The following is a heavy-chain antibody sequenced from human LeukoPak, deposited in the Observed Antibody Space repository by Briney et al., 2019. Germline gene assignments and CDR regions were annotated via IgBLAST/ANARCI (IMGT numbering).Heavy chain of an antibody. D-gene: IGHD3-10*01. CDR2: ISGSSTYI. Sequence: GGSLRLSCEASGITFSSCSMNWVRQAPGKGLEWVSSISGSSTYIYYADSVRGRFTISRDNAKNSLYLQMNSLRAEDTAVYYCASIPMFRGVTPDAFDIWGQGTLVTVSS. CDR1: GITFSSCS. J-gene: IGHJ3*02. V-gene: IGHV3-21*01. CDR3: ASIPMFRGVTPDAFDI.